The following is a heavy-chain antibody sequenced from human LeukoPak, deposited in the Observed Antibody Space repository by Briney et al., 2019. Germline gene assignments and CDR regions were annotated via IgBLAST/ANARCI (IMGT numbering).Heavy chain of an antibody. Sequence: SETLCLTCTVSGGSVSSGSYYWSWIRQPPGEGLEWIGEINHSGSTNYNPSLKSRVTISVDTSKDQFSLKLSSVTAADTAVYYCARGRIAARWGQGTPVSSSS. J-gene: IGHJ4*02. CDR1: GGSVSSGSYY. CDR2: INHSGST. D-gene: IGHD6-6*01. V-gene: IGHV4-61*01. CDR3: ARGRIAAR.